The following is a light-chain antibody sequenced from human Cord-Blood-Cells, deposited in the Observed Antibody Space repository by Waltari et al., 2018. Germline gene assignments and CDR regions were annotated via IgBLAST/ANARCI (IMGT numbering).Light chain of an antibody. J-gene: IGLJ1*01. CDR1: SSDVGGYNY. CDR2: DVS. Sequence: QSALTQPRSVSGSPGQSVTISCTGTSSDVGGYNYVSWYQQHPGKAPKLLIYDVSKRPSGVPDRFSCARAGNTASLTISGLQAEDEADYCCCSYAGSYTSYVFGTGTKVTVL. CDR3: CSYAGSYTSYV. V-gene: IGLV2-11*01.